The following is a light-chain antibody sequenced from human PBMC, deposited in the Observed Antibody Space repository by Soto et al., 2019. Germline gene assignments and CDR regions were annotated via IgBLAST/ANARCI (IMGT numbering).Light chain of an antibody. CDR3: TSYTSSNTLYV. J-gene: IGLJ1*01. CDR2: DVS. Sequence: QSVLTQPASVSGSPGQSIPISCTGTSSDVGAYDFVSWYQQHPDKAPKLMIYDVSNRPSGVSDRFSGSKSGNTASLTISGLLAEDEADYYCTSYTSSNTLYVFGTGTKLTVL. CDR1: SSDVGAYDF. V-gene: IGLV2-14*01.